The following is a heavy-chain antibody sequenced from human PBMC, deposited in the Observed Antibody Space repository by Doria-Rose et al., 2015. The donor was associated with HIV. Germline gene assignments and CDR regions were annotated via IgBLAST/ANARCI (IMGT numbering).Heavy chain of an antibody. Sequence: ALSLTCTVSGGSISSYYWNWIRQPPGKGLEWIGYIYSSGSTHYNSSLKSRVTISIDTSKNQFSLKLSSVTAADTAVYYCARFRPSRGIYYSLDVWGKGTTVTVSS. CDR2: IYSSGST. J-gene: IGHJ6*03. D-gene: IGHD3-10*01. CDR3: ARFRPSRGIYYSLDV. V-gene: IGHV4-4*09. CDR1: GGSISSYY.